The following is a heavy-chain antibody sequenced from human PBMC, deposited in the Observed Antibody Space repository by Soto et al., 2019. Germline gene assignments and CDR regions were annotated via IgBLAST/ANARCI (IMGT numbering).Heavy chain of an antibody. CDR2: IYYSGST. CDR3: AGLMTTVTTDWFDP. CDR1: GGSISSGDYY. V-gene: IGHV4-30-4*01. J-gene: IGHJ5*02. Sequence: QVQLQESGPGLVKPSQTLSLTCTVSGGSISSGDYYWSWIRQPPGKGLEWIGYIYYSGSTYYNPSLKSRVTISVDTSKNQFSLKMSSVTATDTAVYYCAGLMTTVTTDWFDPWGQGTLVTVSS. D-gene: IGHD4-4*01.